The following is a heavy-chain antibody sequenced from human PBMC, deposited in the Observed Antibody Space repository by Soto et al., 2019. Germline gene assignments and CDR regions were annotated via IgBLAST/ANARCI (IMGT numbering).Heavy chain of an antibody. D-gene: IGHD2-2*01. Sequence: QVQLVESGGGVVQPGRSLRLSCAASGFTFSSYGMHWVRQAPGKGLEWVAVIWYDGSNKYYADSVKGRFTISRDNSTNTLYLQMNSLRAEDTAVYYCAREVKLVPAATYGMDVWGQGTTVTVSS. J-gene: IGHJ6*02. CDR3: AREVKLVPAATYGMDV. CDR2: IWYDGSNK. V-gene: IGHV3-33*01. CDR1: GFTFSSYG.